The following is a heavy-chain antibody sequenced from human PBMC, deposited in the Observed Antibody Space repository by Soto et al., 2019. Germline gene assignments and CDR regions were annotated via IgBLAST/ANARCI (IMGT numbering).Heavy chain of an antibody. CDR1: GFTFSSYA. CDR3: AKVGPGSCSGGSCYADPGDTFDY. V-gene: IGHV3-23*01. J-gene: IGHJ4*02. Sequence: SLRLSCAASGFTFSSYAMSWVRQAPGKGLEWVSAISGSGGSTYYADSVKGRFTISRDNSKNTLYLQMNSLRAEDTAVYYCAKVGPGSCSGGSCYADPGDTFDYWGQGTLVTVSS. D-gene: IGHD2-15*01. CDR2: ISGSGGST.